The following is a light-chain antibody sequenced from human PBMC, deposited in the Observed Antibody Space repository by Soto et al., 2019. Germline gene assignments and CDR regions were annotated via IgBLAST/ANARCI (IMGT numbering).Light chain of an antibody. CDR1: QTVFNH. CDR2: DSS. Sequence: DVQMTQSPSSLSASVGDSVTITCRASQTVFNHLSWFQQRPGKGPKLLIYDSSSLRAGVPSRISGSEYGTDFTLTISTVQAEDSAIYFCHQSSSTPLTFGGGTSVEVK. J-gene: IGKJ4*01. CDR3: HQSSSTPLT. V-gene: IGKV1-39*01.